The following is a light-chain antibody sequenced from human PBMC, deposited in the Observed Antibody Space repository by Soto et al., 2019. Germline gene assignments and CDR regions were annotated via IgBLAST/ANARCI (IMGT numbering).Light chain of an antibody. V-gene: IGLV2-11*01. J-gene: IGLJ3*02. CDR3: CSYAGSRV. CDR2: DVS. Sequence: QSVLTQPRSVSGSPGQTVTISCTGTSSDVGEYDYVSWYQHHPGKAPKLMIYDVSQRPSGVADRFSGSKSGSTASLAISGLQADDDADYYCCSYAGSRVFGGGTKLAVL. CDR1: SSDVGEYDY.